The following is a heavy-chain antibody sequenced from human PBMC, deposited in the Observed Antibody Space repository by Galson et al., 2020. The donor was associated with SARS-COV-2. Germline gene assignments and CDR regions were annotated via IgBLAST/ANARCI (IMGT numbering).Heavy chain of an antibody. Sequence: GESLKISCAASGFTVSSNYMSWVRQAPGKGLEWVSVIYSGGSTYYADSVKGRFTISRHNSKNTLYLQMNSLRAEDTAVYYCARNIIAAAGHDDYWGQGTLVTVSS. J-gene: IGHJ4*02. CDR2: IYSGGST. V-gene: IGHV3-53*04. CDR1: GFTVSSNY. CDR3: ARNIIAAAGHDDY. D-gene: IGHD6-13*01.